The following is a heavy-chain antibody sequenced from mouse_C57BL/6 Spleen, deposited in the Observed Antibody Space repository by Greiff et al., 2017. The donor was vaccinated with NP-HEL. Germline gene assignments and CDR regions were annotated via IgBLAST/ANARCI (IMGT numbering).Heavy chain of an antibody. D-gene: IGHD1-1*01. V-gene: IGHV5-9-1*02. J-gene: IGHJ2*01. CDR3: TRAIYYGSSPLYFDY. CDR1: GFTFSSYA. Sequence: EVKLVESGEGLVKPGGSLKLSCAASGFTFSSYAMSWVRQTPEKRLEWVAYISSGGDYIYYADTVKGRFTISRDNARNTLSLQMSSLKSEDTAMYYCTRAIYYGSSPLYFDYWGQGTTLTVSS. CDR2: ISSGGDYI.